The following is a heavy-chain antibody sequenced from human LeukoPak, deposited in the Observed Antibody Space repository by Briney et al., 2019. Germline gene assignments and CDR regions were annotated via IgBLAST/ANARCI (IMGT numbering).Heavy chain of an antibody. CDR1: GGSISRYY. D-gene: IGHD3-10*01. V-gene: IGHV4-59*13. Sequence: PSETLSLTCTVSGGSISRYYWIWIRQPPGKGLEYIGYIYYSGSTNYNPSLKSRVTISVDTSKNQFSLKLSSVSAADTAVYYCARLGFSDGSDNWLSDNWGQGTLVTVSS. CDR2: IYYSGST. CDR3: ARLGFSDGSDNWLSDN. J-gene: IGHJ4*02.